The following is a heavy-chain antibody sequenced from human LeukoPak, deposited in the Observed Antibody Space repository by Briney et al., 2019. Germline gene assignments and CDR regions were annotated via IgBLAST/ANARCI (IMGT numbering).Heavy chain of an antibody. Sequence: ASVKVSCKASGYTFTSYGISWVRQAPGQGLEWMGWISAYNGNTNYAQKLQGRVTMTTDTSTSTAYMELRSLRSDDTAVYYCARGSIGPVGLWFGELPYYFYGMDGWGQGTTVAVSS. CDR2: ISAYNGNT. CDR1: GYTFTSYG. J-gene: IGHJ6*02. V-gene: IGHV1-18*01. D-gene: IGHD3-10*01. CDR3: ARGSIGPVGLWFGELPYYFYGMDG.